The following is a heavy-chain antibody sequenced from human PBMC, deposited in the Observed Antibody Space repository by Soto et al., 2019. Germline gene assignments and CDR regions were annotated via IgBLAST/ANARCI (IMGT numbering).Heavy chain of an antibody. CDR3: AKANSSGYYYALFDY. V-gene: IGHV3-33*06. CDR2: IWYDGSNK. CDR1: GFTFSSYG. D-gene: IGHD3-22*01. J-gene: IGHJ4*02. Sequence: GGSLRLSCAASGFTFSSYGMHWVRQAPGKGLEWVAVIWYDGSNKYYADSVKGRFTISRDNSKNTLYLQMNSLRAEDTAVYYCAKANSSGYYYALFDYWGQGTLVTVSS.